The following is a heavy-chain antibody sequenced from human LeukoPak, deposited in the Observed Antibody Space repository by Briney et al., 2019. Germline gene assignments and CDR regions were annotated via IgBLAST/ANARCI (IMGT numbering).Heavy chain of an antibody. D-gene: IGHD2-2*01. CDR3: AKVPFIVVVPAAREAFDI. Sequence: GGSLRLSCAASGLYFTDAWMSWVRQAPGKGLEWVSAISGSGGSTYYADSVKGRFTISRDNSKNTLYLQMNSLRAEDTAVYYCAKVPFIVVVPAAREAFDIWGQGTMVTVSS. J-gene: IGHJ3*02. CDR1: GLYFTDAW. V-gene: IGHV3-23*01. CDR2: ISGSGGST.